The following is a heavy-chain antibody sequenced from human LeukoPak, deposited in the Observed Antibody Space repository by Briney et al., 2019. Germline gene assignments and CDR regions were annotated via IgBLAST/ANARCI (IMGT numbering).Heavy chain of an antibody. V-gene: IGHV3-30*01. D-gene: IGHD3-16*01. CDR2: ISFDGSDA. CDR3: ARDLGELAPLSYYFDY. CDR1: GFNFRPYA. Sequence: PGGSLRLSCAASGFNFRPYALHWVRQAPGKGLEWMTVISFDGSDARYADSVKGRFTISRDNFNNTLYLQMNSLRPEDTAVYYCARDLGELAPLSYYFDYWGQGTLVTVSS. J-gene: IGHJ4*02.